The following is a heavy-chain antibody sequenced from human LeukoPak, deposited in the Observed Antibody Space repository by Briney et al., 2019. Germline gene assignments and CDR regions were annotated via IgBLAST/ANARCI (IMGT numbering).Heavy chain of an antibody. D-gene: IGHD3-22*01. CDR1: GGTFSSYA. CDR2: IIPIFGTA. CDR3: ARGDDSSGYYLEDY. Sequence: GATVKVSCKASGGTFSSYAISWVRQAPGQGLEWMGGIIPIFGTANYAQKFQGRVTITADESTSTAYMELSSLRSEDTAVYYCARGDDSSGYYLEDYWGQGTLVTVSS. V-gene: IGHV1-69*13. J-gene: IGHJ4*02.